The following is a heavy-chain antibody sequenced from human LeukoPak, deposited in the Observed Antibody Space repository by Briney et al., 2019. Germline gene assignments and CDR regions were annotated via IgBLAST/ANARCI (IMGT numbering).Heavy chain of an antibody. D-gene: IGHD3-16*02. CDR2: VAPIFGTP. CDR3: ASHFRSNHYYFYYMDV. V-gene: IGHV1-69*05. J-gene: IGHJ6*03. CDR1: GGTFDRYA. Sequence: SVKVSCKASGGTFDRYAISWVRQAPGQRLEWMGGVAPIFGTPNYAQNFQGRVTITTDESTSTAYMELSSLRSDDTAVYYCASHFRSNHYYFYYMDVWGTGTTVTVSS.